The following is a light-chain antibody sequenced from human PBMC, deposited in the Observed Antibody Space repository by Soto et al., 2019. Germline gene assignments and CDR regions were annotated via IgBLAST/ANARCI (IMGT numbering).Light chain of an antibody. CDR3: QQYNSYPWT. J-gene: IGKJ1*01. Sequence: DIQMTQSPSTLSASVGDRVTITCRASQSICSWLAWYQQKPGKAPKLLVYDASSLESWLPSRFSGSGSGTEFTLTIRRLQPDDFATYFCQQYNSYPWTFGQGTKVEIK. CDR1: QSICSW. V-gene: IGKV1-5*01. CDR2: DAS.